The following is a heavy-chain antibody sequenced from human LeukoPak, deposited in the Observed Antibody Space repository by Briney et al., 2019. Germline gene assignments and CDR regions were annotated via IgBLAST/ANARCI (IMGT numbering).Heavy chain of an antibody. V-gene: IGHV4-30-4*08. CDR2: IYYNGRT. CDR1: GGSISSGDYY. J-gene: IGHJ4*02. CDR3: ARSNTVGADLSFDS. D-gene: IGHD1-26*01. Sequence: PSQTLSLTCTVSGGSISSGDYYWSWIRQPPGKGLEWIVYIYYNGRTNYNPSLKSRFTISVDTSRNQFALKLSSVTAADTAVYYCARSNTVGADLSFDSWGQGTLVTVSS.